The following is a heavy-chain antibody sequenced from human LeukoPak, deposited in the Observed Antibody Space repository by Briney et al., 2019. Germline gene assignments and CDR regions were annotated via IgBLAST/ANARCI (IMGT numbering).Heavy chain of an antibody. CDR1: GFTYSSYG. CDR2: ISGSGGST. V-gene: IGHV3-23*01. Sequence: GGSLRLSCAASGFTYSSYGMHWVRQAPGKGLEWVSAISGSGGSTYYADSVKGRFSISRDNAQNSLYLQMNSLRAEDTAVYYCVRDHHRRLYDSQARDTFDIWGQGTMVTVSS. D-gene: IGHD3-22*01. CDR3: VRDHHRRLYDSQARDTFDI. J-gene: IGHJ3*02.